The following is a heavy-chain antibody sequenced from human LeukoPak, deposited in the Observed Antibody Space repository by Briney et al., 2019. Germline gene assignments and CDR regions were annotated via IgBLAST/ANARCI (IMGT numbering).Heavy chain of an antibody. CDR3: ARDLVTMIVADRFDY. CDR2: IYHSGST. Sequence: PSETLSLTCAVSGYSISSGYYWGWIRQPPGKGLEWIGSIYHSGSTYYNPSLKSRVTISVDTSKNQFSLKPSSVTAADTAVYYCARDLVTMIVADRFDYWGQGTLVTVSS. J-gene: IGHJ4*02. CDR1: GYSISSGYY. D-gene: IGHD3-22*01. V-gene: IGHV4-38-2*02.